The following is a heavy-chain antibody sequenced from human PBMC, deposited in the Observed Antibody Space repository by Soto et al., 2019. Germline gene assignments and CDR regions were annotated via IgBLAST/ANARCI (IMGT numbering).Heavy chain of an antibody. CDR2: IFSNDEK. V-gene: IGHV2-26*01. D-gene: IGHD3-3*01. J-gene: IGHJ6*03. CDR3: ARMTNYDFWSGYMDV. CDR1: GFSLSNARMG. Sequence: QVTLKESGPVLVKPTETLTLTCTVSGFSLSNARMGVSWIRQPPGKALEWLAHIFSNDEKSYCTTLKSRLTISKDTSKSPVVLTMTNMDPVDTATYYCARMTNYDFWSGYMDVWGKGTTVSVSS.